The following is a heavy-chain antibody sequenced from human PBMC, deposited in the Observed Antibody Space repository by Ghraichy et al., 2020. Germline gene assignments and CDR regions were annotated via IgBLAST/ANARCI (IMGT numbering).Heavy chain of an antibody. CDR3: ARDRGSGWYYSDY. D-gene: IGHD6-19*01. CDR2: IWYDGSNK. Sequence: LTCAASGFTFSSYGMHWVRQAPGKGLEWVAVIWYDGSNKYYADSVKGRFTISRDNSKNTLYLQMNSLRAEDTAVYYCARDRGSGWYYSDYWGQGTLVTVSS. V-gene: IGHV3-33*01. CDR1: GFTFSSYG. J-gene: IGHJ4*02.